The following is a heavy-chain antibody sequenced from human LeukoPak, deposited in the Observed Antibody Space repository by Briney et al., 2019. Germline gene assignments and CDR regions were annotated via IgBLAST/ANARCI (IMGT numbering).Heavy chain of an antibody. CDR2: IKSKTDGGTA. D-gene: IGHD3-9*01. CDR3: TTDPSTRRYYDILTGYYAAHDY. V-gene: IGHV3-15*01. Sequence: GGSLRFSCGASGFTFSSYGMHWVRQAPGKGLEGGGRIKSKTDGGTADYAAPVKGRFTISRDDAKNTLYLQMNSLKTEDTAVYYCTTDPSTRRYYDILTGYYAAHDYWGQGTLVTVSS. J-gene: IGHJ4*02. CDR1: GFTFSSYG.